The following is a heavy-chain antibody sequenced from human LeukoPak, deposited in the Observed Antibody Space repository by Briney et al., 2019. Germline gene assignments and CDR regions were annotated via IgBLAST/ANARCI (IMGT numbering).Heavy chain of an antibody. CDR1: GYTFTSYG. CDR2: ISAYNGNT. D-gene: IGHD5-12*01. CDR3: ARATDSGYDYYYYGMDV. Sequence: ASVKVSCKASGYTFTSYGISWVRQAPGQGLEWMGWISAYNGNTNYAQKLQGRVTMTTDTSTSTAYMELRSLRSDDTAVYYCARATDSGYDYYYYGMDVWGQGTTVTVPS. J-gene: IGHJ6*02. V-gene: IGHV1-18*01.